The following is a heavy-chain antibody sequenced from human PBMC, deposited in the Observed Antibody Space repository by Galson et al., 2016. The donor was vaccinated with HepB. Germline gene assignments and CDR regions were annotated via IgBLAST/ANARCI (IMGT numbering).Heavy chain of an antibody. V-gene: IGHV3-7*05. D-gene: IGHD3-22*01. Sequence: SLRLSCAASAFIFRNYWMTWVRQAPGKGLEWVANIDKDGSETYYGDSVKGRFTISRDNAKDLLFLQMNGLRAEDTAVYYCARGGWFYYDTTDDHGKFWGQGILATVSS. CDR1: AFIFRNYW. J-gene: IGHJ4*02. CDR3: ARGGWFYYDTTDDHGKF. CDR2: IDKDGSET.